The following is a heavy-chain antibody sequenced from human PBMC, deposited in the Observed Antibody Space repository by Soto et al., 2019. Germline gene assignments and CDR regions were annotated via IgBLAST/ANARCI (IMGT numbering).Heavy chain of an antibody. D-gene: IGHD1-26*01. V-gene: IGHV4-39*01. CDR2: IYYSGST. J-gene: IGHJ4*02. CDR1: GGSISSSSYY. CDR3: ERHSALRVFDY. Sequence: PSETLSLTCTVSGGSISSSSYYWGWIRQPPGKGLEWIGSIYYSGSTYYNPSLKSRVTISVDTSKNQFSLKLSSVTAADTAVYYCERHSALRVFDYWGQGTLVTVSS.